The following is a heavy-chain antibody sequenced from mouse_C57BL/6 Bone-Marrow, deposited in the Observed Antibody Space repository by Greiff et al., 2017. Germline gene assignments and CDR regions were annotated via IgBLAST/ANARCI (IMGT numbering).Heavy chain of an antibody. J-gene: IGHJ3*01. V-gene: IGHV1-81*01. CDR1: GYTFTSYG. Sequence: VQLQQSGAELARPGASVKLSCKASGYTFTSYGISWVKQRTGQGLEWIGEIYPRSGNTYYNEKFKGKATLTADKSSSTAYMELRSLTSEDSAVYFCAREGGYYYGSSYAYWGGGTLGTVSA. CDR2: IYPRSGNT. CDR3: AREGGYYYGSSYAY. D-gene: IGHD1-1*01.